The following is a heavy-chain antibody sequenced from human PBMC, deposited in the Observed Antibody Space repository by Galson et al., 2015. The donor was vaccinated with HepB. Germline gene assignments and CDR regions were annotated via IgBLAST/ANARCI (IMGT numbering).Heavy chain of an antibody. CDR1: GFTVSSNY. J-gene: IGHJ2*01. Sequence: SLRLSCAASGFTVSSNYMSWVRQAPGKGLEWVSVIYSGAGAYYADSVKGRFTISRDTSKNTLYLQINSLRAEDTAVYYCARGVYGDYDGWYFDLWGRGTLVTVSS. D-gene: IGHD4-17*01. V-gene: IGHV3-53*01. CDR2: IYSGAGA. CDR3: ARGVYGDYDGWYFDL.